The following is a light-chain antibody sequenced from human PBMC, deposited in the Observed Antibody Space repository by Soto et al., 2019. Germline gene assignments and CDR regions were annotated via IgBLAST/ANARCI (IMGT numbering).Light chain of an antibody. Sequence: DIQMTQSPSTLSASVGDRVTITCRASQSISYWLAWYQQKPGKAPNLLIYDASSLESGVPSRFSGSGSGTEFTLTISSLQPDDFATYYCQQYSTYWTFGQGTKVEIK. J-gene: IGKJ1*01. CDR3: QQYSTYWT. CDR1: QSISYW. CDR2: DAS. V-gene: IGKV1-5*01.